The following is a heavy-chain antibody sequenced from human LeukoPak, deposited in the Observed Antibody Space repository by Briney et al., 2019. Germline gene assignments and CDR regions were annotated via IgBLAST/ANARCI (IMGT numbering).Heavy chain of an antibody. J-gene: IGHJ4*02. CDR1: GGSISSGGYY. V-gene: IGHV4-30-2*01. Sequence: SQTLSLTCTVSGGSISSGGYYWSWIRQPPGKGLEWIGEINHSGSTNYNPSLKSRVTISVDTSKNQFSLKLSSVTAADTAVYYCARGLTMVRGVTQYYFDYWGQGTLVTVSS. D-gene: IGHD3-10*01. CDR2: INHSGST. CDR3: ARGLTMVRGVTQYYFDY.